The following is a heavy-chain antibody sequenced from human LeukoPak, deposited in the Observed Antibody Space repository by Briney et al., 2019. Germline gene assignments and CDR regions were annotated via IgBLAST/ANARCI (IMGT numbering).Heavy chain of an antibody. Sequence: ASVKVSCKASGYTFTSYAMHWVRPAPGQRLEWMGWINAGNGNTKYSQKFQGRVTITRDTSASTAYMELSSLRSEDTAVYYCARDVTIFTLSLPDYWGQGTLVTVSS. CDR1: GYTFTSYA. D-gene: IGHD3-9*01. V-gene: IGHV1-3*01. J-gene: IGHJ4*02. CDR2: INAGNGNT. CDR3: ARDVTIFTLSLPDY.